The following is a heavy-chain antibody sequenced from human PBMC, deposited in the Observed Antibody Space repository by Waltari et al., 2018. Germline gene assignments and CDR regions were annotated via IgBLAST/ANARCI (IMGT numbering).Heavy chain of an antibody. CDR2: INPNSGGT. J-gene: IGHJ3*02. Sequence: QVQLVQSGAEVKKPGASVKVSCTASGYTFTGYYMPWVRTAPGQGLEWMGRINPNSGGTNYAQKFQGRVTMTRDTSISTAYMELSRLRSDDTAVYYCARGSSREFDAFDIWGQGTMVTVSS. D-gene: IGHD6-13*01. CDR1: GYTFTGYY. CDR3: ARGSSREFDAFDI. V-gene: IGHV1-2*06.